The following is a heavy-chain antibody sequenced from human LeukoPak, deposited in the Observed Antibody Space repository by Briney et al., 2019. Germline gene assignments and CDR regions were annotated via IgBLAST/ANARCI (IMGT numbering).Heavy chain of an antibody. Sequence: PSETLSLTCTVSGGSISSSSYYWGWIRQPPGKGLEWIGEINHSGSTNYNPSLKSRVTISVDTSKNQFSLKLSSVTAADTAVYYCATSLRYYYYYMDVWGKGTTVTVSS. J-gene: IGHJ6*03. CDR3: ATSLRYYYYYMDV. V-gene: IGHV4-39*07. CDR1: GGSISSSSYY. CDR2: INHSGST.